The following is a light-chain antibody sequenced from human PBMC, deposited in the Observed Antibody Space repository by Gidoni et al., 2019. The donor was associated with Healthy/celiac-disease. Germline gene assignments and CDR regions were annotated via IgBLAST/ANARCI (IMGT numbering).Light chain of an antibody. Sequence: DIQMTQSPSSLSASVVDRVTITCRASQSISSYLNWYQQKPGKAPKLLIYAASSLQSGVPSRFSGSGSGTDFTLTISSLQPEDFATYYCQQSYSTRCSFGQGTKLEIK. V-gene: IGKV1-39*01. CDR3: QQSYSTRCS. CDR1: QSISSY. J-gene: IGKJ2*04. CDR2: AAS.